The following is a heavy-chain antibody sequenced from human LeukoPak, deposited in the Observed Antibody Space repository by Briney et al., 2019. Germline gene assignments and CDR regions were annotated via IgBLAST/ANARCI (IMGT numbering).Heavy chain of an antibody. J-gene: IGHJ2*01. Sequence: GGSLRLSCAASGFAFSNYAMSWVRQAPGKGLEWVSTISGSGFSTYFADSVKGRFTISRDNSKNTLYLQMNSLRAEDTAVYYCAKLRRREYYYGSPRPANWYFDLWGRGTLVTVSS. CDR1: GFAFSNYA. CDR3: AKLRRREYYYGSPRPANWYFDL. CDR2: ISGSGFST. V-gene: IGHV3-23*01. D-gene: IGHD3-10*01.